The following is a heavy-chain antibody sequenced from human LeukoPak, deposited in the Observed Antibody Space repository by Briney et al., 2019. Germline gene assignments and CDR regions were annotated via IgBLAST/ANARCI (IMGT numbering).Heavy chain of an antibody. D-gene: IGHD6-19*01. CDR1: GFTFNNYW. J-gene: IGHJ4*02. CDR2: ISGSGRTI. Sequence: GGSLRLSCVASGFTFNNYWMSWVRQAPGKGLEWVSYISGSGRTIYYANSVKGRFTISRDNAKNSLYLQMNSLRADDTAVYYCARLDASGLDYWGQGTLVTVSS. CDR3: ARLDASGLDY. V-gene: IGHV3-48*04.